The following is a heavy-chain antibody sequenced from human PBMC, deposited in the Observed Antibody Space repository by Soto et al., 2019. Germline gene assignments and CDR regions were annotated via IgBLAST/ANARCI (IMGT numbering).Heavy chain of an antibody. Sequence: ASETLSLTCTVSGGSISSSSYYWGWIRQPPGKGLEWIGRIYYSGSTYYNPSLKSRVTISVDTSKNQFSLKLSSVTAADTAVYYSFIAALRVYYYYGMDVWGQGTTVTV. V-gene: IGHV4-39*01. CDR1: GGSISSSSYY. CDR2: IYYSGST. J-gene: IGHJ6*02. D-gene: IGHD6-6*01. CDR3: FIAALRVYYYYGMDV.